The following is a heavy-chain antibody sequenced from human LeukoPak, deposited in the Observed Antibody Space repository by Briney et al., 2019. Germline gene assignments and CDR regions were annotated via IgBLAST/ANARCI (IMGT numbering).Heavy chain of an antibody. CDR1: GGSISSYY. J-gene: IGHJ2*01. CDR3: ARARPRGATRDWYFDL. V-gene: IGHV4-59*01. CDR2: IYYSGST. D-gene: IGHD1-26*01. Sequence: SETLSLTCTVSGGSISSYYWSWIRQPPGKGLEWIGYIYYSGSTNYNPSLKSRVTISVDTSKNQFSLKLSSVTAADTAVYYCARARPRGATRDWYFDLWGRGTLVTVSS.